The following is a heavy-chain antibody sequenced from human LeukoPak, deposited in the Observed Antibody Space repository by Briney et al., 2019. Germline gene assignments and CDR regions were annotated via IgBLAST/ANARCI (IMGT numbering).Heavy chain of an antibody. D-gene: IGHD4-17*01. CDR1: GYSFTSYW. Sequence: GESLKISCKGSGYSFTSYWIGWVRQMPGKGLEWMGIIYPGDSDTRYSPSFQGQVTISADKSISTAYLQWSGLKASDTAMYYCASTTVTAREKYYFEYWGQGTLVTVSS. CDR2: IYPGDSDT. CDR3: ASTTVTAREKYYFEY. J-gene: IGHJ4*02. V-gene: IGHV5-51*01.